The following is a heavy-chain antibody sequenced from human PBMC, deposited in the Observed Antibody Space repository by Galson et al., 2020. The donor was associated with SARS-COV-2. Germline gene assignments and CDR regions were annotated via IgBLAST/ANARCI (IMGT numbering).Heavy chain of an antibody. Sequence: QLGESLKISCETSGFTFSYYYMAWVRQPPGKGLEWVGNIKPDGSETYYVGSLRGRFTISRDNAKDSLYLQMNSLRAEDTAVYYCARDAMCGGDFDFWGQGTLVTVFS. D-gene: IGHD2-21*01. CDR1: GFTFSYYY. V-gene: IGHV3-7*01. J-gene: IGHJ4*02. CDR2: IKPDGSET. CDR3: ARDAMCGGDFDF.